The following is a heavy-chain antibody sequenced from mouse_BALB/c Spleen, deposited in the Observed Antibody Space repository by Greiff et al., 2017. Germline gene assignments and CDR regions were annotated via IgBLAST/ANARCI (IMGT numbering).Heavy chain of an antibody. CDR1: GFTFSSYY. V-gene: IGHV5-6-2*01. J-gene: IGHJ3*01. Sequence: EVKLMESGGGLVKLGGSLKLSCAASGFTFSSYYMSWVRQTPEKRLELVAAINSNGGSTYYPDTVKGRFTISRDNAKNTLYLQMSSLKSEDTALYYCARQGYDYDAWFAYWGQGTLVTVSA. CDR3: ARQGYDYDAWFAY. CDR2: INSNGGST. D-gene: IGHD2-4*01.